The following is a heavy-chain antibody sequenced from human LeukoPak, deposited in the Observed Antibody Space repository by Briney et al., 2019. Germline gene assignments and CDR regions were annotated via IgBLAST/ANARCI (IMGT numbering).Heavy chain of an antibody. D-gene: IGHD3-22*01. CDR1: GFTFRNFG. CDR2: ITGRSDST. CDR3: AKASGYYYDSSGYYLGAFDI. Sequence: GGSLRLSCAAPGFTFRNFGMNWVRQAPGRGVGWGSTITGRSDSTYNSDSVRGGFTISRDNSKDTLYLQLNYLRAEDTAVYYCAKASGYYYDSSGYYLGAFDIWGRGTMVTVSS. J-gene: IGHJ3*02. V-gene: IGHV3-23*01.